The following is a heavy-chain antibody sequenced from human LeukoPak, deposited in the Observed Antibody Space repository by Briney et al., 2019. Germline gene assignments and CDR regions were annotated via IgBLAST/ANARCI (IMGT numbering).Heavy chain of an antibody. CDR1: GFTFSSYW. V-gene: IGHV3-7*01. CDR3: ARDAFVVVPAAIPYYFDY. D-gene: IGHD2-2*02. CDR2: IKQDGSEK. J-gene: IGHJ4*02. Sequence: GGSLRLSCAGSGFTFSSYWMSWVRQAPGKGLEWVANIKQDGSEKYYVDSVKGRFTISRDNAKNSLYLQMNSLRAEDTAVYYCARDAFVVVPAAIPYYFDYWGQGTLVTVSS.